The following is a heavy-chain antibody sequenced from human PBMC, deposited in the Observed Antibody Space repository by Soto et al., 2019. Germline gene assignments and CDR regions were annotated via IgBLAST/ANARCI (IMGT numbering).Heavy chain of an antibody. CDR3: ARSYYDFWSDNGGFDP. D-gene: IGHD3-3*01. J-gene: IGHJ5*02. V-gene: IGHV1-46*01. CDR1: GYTFTSYY. CDR2: INPSGGST. Sequence: ASVKVSCKASGYTFTSYYMHRVRQAPGQGLEWMGIINPSGGSTSYAQKFQGRVTMTRDTSTSTVYMELSSLRSEDTAVYYCARSYYDFWSDNGGFDPWGQGTLVTAPQ.